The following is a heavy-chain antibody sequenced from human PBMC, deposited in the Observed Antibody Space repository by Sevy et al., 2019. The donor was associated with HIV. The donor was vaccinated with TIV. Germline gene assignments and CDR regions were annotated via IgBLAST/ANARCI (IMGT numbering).Heavy chain of an antibody. J-gene: IGHJ5*01. V-gene: IGHV3-21*01. CDR1: GFTFSSYS. CDR3: ARDVHKGHDYWNCFDP. CDR2: ISSSSSYI. D-gene: IGHD4-17*01. Sequence: GESLKISCAASGFTFSSYSMNWVRQAPGKGLEWVSSISSSSSYIYYADSVKGRFTISRDNAKNALYLQMNSLRAEDTAVYYCARDVHKGHDYWNCFDPWGQGTLVTVSS.